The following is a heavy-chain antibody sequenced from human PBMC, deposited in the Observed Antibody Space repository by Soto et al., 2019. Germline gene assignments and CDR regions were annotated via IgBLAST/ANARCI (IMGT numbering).Heavy chain of an antibody. J-gene: IGHJ4*02. CDR1: GGSIRTPDW. Sequence: PSQTLYLTCNVSGGSIRTPDWWSWVRQTPEKGLEWIGEIYHSGTPNYNPSLKSRVSMSVDKSNNQSSLKMYSVTEADTAVYYCVRVTSVCGYDGAYVGSQFPPRGQGTLGTGS. CDR3: VRVTSVCGYDGAYVGSQFPP. CDR2: IYHSGTP. V-gene: IGHV4-4*02. D-gene: IGHD5-12*01.